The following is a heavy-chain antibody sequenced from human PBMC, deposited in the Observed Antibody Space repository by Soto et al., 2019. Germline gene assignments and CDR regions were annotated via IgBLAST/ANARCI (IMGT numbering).Heavy chain of an antibody. V-gene: IGHV3-73*01. D-gene: IGHD1-26*01. CDR3: SLGLLNYYYGMDV. CDR2: IRSKANSYAT. CDR1: GFTFSGSA. J-gene: IGHJ6*02. Sequence: GGSLRLSCAASGFTFSGSAMHWVRQASGKGLEWVGRIRSKANSYATAYAASVKGRFTISRDDSKNTAYLQMNSLKTEDTAVYYCSLGLLNYYYGMDVWGQGTTVTVSS.